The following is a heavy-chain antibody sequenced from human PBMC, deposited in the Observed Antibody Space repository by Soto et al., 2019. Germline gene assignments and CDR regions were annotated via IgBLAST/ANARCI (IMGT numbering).Heavy chain of an antibody. CDR1: GFTFSSYE. CDR3: ARGELYCSSTSCYYYYYMDV. D-gene: IGHD2-2*01. Sequence: GGSLRLSCAASGFTFSSYEMNWVRQAPGKGLEWVSYISSSGSTIYYADSVKGRFTISRDNAKNSLYLQMNSLRAEDTAVYYCARGELYCSSTSCYYYYYMDVWGKGTTVTVSS. CDR2: ISSSGSTI. J-gene: IGHJ6*03. V-gene: IGHV3-48*03.